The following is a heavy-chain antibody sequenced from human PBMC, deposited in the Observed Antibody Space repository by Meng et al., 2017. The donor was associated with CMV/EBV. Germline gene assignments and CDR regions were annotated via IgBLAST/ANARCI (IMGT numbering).Heavy chain of an antibody. D-gene: IGHD3-22*01. CDR1: GFTFSDYY. J-gene: IGHJ4*02. CDR3: ARGSSMIVVVNFDY. V-gene: IGHV3-11*01. CDR2: ISSSGSTR. Sequence: GGSLRLSCAASGFTFSDYYMSWIRQAPGKGLEWVSYISSSGSTRYYADSVKGRFTISRDNAKNSLYLQMNSLRAEDTAVYYCARGSSMIVVVNFDYWGQGTLVTVSS.